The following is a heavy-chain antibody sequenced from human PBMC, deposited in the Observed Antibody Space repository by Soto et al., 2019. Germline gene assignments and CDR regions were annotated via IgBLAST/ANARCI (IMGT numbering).Heavy chain of an antibody. CDR2: ISSSGSTI. J-gene: IGHJ6*02. CDR3: ARDPAGGYSYGYYYYYYYYGMDV. V-gene: IGHV3-48*03. Sequence: HPGGSLRLSCAASGFTFSSYEMNWVRQAPGKGLEWVSYISSSGSTIYYADSVKGRFTISRDNAKNSLYLQMNSLRAEDTAVYYCARDPAGGYSYGYYYYYYYYGMDVWGQGATVTVSS. CDR1: GFTFSSYE. D-gene: IGHD5-18*01.